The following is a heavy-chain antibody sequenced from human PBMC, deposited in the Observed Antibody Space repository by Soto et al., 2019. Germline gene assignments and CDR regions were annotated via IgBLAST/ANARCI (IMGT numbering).Heavy chain of an antibody. CDR3: AAEAHYDSSGYGPAS. J-gene: IGHJ4*02. D-gene: IGHD3-22*01. CDR1: GFTFTSSA. Sequence: SAKVSCKASGFTFTSSAVQWVRQARGQRLEWIGWIVVGSGNTNYAQKFQERVTITRDMSTSTAYMELSSLRSEDTAVYYCAAEAHYDSSGYGPASWGQGTLVTVSS. V-gene: IGHV1-58*01. CDR2: IVVGSGNT.